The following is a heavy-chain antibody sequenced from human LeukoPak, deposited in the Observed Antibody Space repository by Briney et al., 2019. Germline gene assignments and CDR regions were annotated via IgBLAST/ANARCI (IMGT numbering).Heavy chain of an antibody. CDR2: INPSDGST. D-gene: IGHD3-22*01. V-gene: IGHV1-46*01. J-gene: IGHJ4*02. CDR1: GYTFTSYY. Sequence: ASVKVSCKASGYTFTSYYMHWVRQAPGQGLKWMGIINPSDGSTSYAQKFQGRVTMTRDTSTSTVYMELSSLRSEDTAVYYCARELSITMIVVSFDYWGQGTLVTVSS. CDR3: ARELSITMIVVSFDY.